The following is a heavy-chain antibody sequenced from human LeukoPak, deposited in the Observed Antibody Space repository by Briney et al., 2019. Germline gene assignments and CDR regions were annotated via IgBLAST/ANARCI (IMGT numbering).Heavy chain of an antibody. D-gene: IGHD4-17*01. Sequence: ASVKVSCKASGYTFTSYGISWVRQAPGQGLEWMGWINAYNGNTNYAQKLQGRVTMTTDTSTSTAYMELRSLRSDDTAVYYCTRDPTVTYFDYWGQGTLVTVSS. CDR1: GYTFTSYG. CDR3: TRDPTVTYFDY. CDR2: INAYNGNT. J-gene: IGHJ4*02. V-gene: IGHV1-18*04.